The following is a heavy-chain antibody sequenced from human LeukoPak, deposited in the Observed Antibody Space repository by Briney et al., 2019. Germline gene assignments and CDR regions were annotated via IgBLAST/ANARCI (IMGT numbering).Heavy chain of an antibody. CDR2: LSDDGGQK. CDR1: GFSFSMFW. V-gene: IGHV3-7*04. Sequence: GSLRLSCAASGFSFSMFWMSWVRQAPGKGPEWVATLSDDGGQKFYLDSVKGRFTISRDNAKNSVFLQMSSLRAEDSALYYCAKDSVPFAKNNWFDHWGQGILVTVSS. J-gene: IGHJ5*02. D-gene: IGHD3-16*01. CDR3: AKDSVPFAKNNWFDH.